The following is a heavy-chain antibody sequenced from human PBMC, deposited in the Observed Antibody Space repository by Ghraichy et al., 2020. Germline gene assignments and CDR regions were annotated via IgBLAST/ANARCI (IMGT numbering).Heavy chain of an antibody. V-gene: IGHV4-39*01. CDR2: MHHSGTS. D-gene: IGHD3-16*01. J-gene: IGHJ4*02. Sequence: SETLSLTCTVSGGSISDSNFYWGWIRQSPGKGLEWIGSMHHSGTSYETTSLKSRVSLSIDSFNSQFSLKLTSVTAADTAVYYCARHRFFKGGEIDSWGQGTLVAVSS. CDR1: GGSISDSNFY. CDR3: ARHRFFKGGEIDS.